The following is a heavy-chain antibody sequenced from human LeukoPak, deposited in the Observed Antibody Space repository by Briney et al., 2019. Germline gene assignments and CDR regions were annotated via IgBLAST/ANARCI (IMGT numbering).Heavy chain of an antibody. CDR1: GGSISSSSYY. V-gene: IGHV4-39*01. D-gene: IGHD5-24*01. Sequence: PSETLSLTCTVSGGSISSSSYYWGWIRKPPGKGLEWIGSIYYSGSTYYNPSLKSRVTISVDTSKNQFSLKLSSVTAADTAVYYCARPEGGEMATIEDAFDIWGQGTMVTVSS. J-gene: IGHJ3*02. CDR2: IYYSGST. CDR3: ARPEGGEMATIEDAFDI.